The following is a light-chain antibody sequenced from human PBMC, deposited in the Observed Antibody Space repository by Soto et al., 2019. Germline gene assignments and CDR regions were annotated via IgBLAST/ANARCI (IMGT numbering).Light chain of an antibody. CDR2: DAS. CDR3: QQYKGT. J-gene: IGKJ1*01. Sequence: IQMTQSPSPLSASVGDRVTITCRASQSISSWLAWYQQKPGKAPKLLIYDASSLESGVPSRFSGSGSGTEFTLTISSLQPDDFATYYCQQYKGTFGQGTKV. V-gene: IGKV1-5*01. CDR1: QSISSW.